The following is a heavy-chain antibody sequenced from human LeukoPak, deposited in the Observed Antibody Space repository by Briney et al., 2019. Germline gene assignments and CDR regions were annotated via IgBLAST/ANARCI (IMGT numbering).Heavy chain of an antibody. CDR1: GGSISSYY. V-gene: IGHV4-59*01. J-gene: IGHJ4*02. D-gene: IGHD3-22*01. Sequence: NSSETLSLTCTVSGGSISSYYWSWIRQPPGKGLEWIGYIYYSGSTNYNPSLKSRVTISVDTSKNQFSLKLSSVTAADTAVYYCARGGPPYYYDSSGYLDYRGQGTLVTVSS. CDR3: ARGGPPYYYDSSGYLDY. CDR2: IYYSGST.